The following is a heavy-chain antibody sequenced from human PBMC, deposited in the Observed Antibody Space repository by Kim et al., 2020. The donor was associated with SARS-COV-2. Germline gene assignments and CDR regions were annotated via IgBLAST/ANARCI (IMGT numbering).Heavy chain of an antibody. CDR3: AKDHPSSGWPTFDS. V-gene: IGHV3-23*05. Sequence: GGSLRLSCAASGFTFNRRAMSWVRQVPGKGLEWIASVNNNNNPYYADSVKGRFTVSRDITKDTLYLQMNSLRADDTALYYCAKDHPSSGWPTFDSWGQGTLVAVSS. D-gene: IGHD6-19*01. CDR1: GFTFNRRA. J-gene: IGHJ4*02. CDR2: VNNNNNP.